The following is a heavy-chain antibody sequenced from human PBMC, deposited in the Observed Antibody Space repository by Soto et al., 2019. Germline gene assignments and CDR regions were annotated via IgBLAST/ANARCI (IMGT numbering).Heavy chain of an antibody. CDR1: GGSISSYY. Sequence: QVQLQESGPGLVKPSETLSLTCTVSGGSISSYYWSWIRQPAGKGLEWIGRIYTSGSTNYNPSLKSRVTMSVDTSKNQFSLKLSSVTAADTAVYYCARVRCSSTSCHEDYWGQGTLVTVSS. V-gene: IGHV4-4*07. CDR3: ARVRCSSTSCHEDY. J-gene: IGHJ4*02. D-gene: IGHD2-2*01. CDR2: IYTSGST.